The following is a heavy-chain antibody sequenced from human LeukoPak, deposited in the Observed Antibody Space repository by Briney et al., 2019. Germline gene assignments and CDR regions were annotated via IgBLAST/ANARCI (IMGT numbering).Heavy chain of an antibody. V-gene: IGHV4-39*07. Sequence: SETLSLTCTVSGGSISSSSYYWGWIRQPPGKGLEWIGRIYTSGSTNYNPSLKSRVTISVDTSKNQFSLKLSSVTAADTAVYYCARGSGYGGYDYVGDAFDYWGQGTLVTVSS. J-gene: IGHJ4*02. CDR3: ARGSGYGGYDYVGDAFDY. D-gene: IGHD5-12*01. CDR1: GGSISSSSYY. CDR2: IYTSGST.